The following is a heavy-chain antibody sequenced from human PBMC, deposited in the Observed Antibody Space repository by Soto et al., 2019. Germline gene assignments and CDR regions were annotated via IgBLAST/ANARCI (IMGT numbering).Heavy chain of an antibody. D-gene: IGHD3-10*01. CDR2: IYHSGST. CDR3: ATSSWGVTFGNWFDP. Sequence: PSETLSLTCAVSSGSISSSNWWSWVRQPPGKGLEWIGEIYHSGSTNYNPSLKSRVTISVDKSKNQFSLKLSSVTAADTAVYYCATSSWGVTFGNWFDPWGQGTLVTVSS. CDR1: SGSISSSNW. V-gene: IGHV4-4*02. J-gene: IGHJ5*02.